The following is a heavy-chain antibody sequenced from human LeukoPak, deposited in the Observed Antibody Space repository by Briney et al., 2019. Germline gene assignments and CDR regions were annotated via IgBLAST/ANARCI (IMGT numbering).Heavy chain of an antibody. V-gene: IGHV4-59*11. CDR1: GGSISSHY. CDR3: ARGVYIAAAQYGY. D-gene: IGHD6-13*01. J-gene: IGHJ4*02. Sequence: PSETLSLTCTVSGGSISSHYWSWIRQPPGKGLEWVGYIYYSGTANYNPSLKSRVTISVDTSKNQFSLKLSSVTAADTAVYYCARGVYIAAAQYGYWGQGTLVTVSS. CDR2: IYYSGTA.